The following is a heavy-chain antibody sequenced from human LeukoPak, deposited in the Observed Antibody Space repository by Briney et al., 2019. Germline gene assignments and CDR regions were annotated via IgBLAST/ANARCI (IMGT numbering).Heavy chain of an antibody. V-gene: IGHV3-53*01. J-gene: IGHJ4*02. D-gene: IGHD5-24*01. CDR3: AGLLIRDGYNRRNVDY. CDR1: GFTVSSNY. Sequence: GGSLRLSCAASGFTVSSNYMSWVRQAPGKGLEWVSVIYSGGSTYYADSVKGRFTISRDNSKNTLYLQMNSLRAEDTAVYYCAGLLIRDGYNRRNVDYWGQGTLVTVSS. CDR2: IYSGGST.